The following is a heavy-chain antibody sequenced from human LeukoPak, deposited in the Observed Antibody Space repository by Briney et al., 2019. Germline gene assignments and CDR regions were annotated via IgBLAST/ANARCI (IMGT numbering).Heavy chain of an antibody. J-gene: IGHJ4*02. V-gene: IGHV4-39*01. CDR2: MSYSGTT. CDR1: GGSFSSTGYY. CDR3: ARHSGLGVVSPYFDY. D-gene: IGHD3-22*01. Sequence: SETLSLTCTVSGGSFSSTGYYWGWIRQPPEKGLEWIGSMSYSGTTYCNPSLRSRVTISVDTSKNQLSLKLSSVTAADTALYYCARHSGLGVVSPYFDYWGQGTLVTVSS.